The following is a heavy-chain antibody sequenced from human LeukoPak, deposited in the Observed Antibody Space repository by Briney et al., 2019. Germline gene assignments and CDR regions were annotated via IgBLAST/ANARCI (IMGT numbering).Heavy chain of an antibody. Sequence: GGSLRLSCAASGFTFISYAMHWVRQAPGKGLEWVAVVSYDGSNKYYANSVKGRFTISRDKSKNTLHLQMNSLRAEDTAIYYCARDTSFAVGATLDFWGQGTLVTVSS. CDR3: ARDTSFAVGATLDF. V-gene: IGHV3-30*04. J-gene: IGHJ4*02. CDR1: GFTFISYA. CDR2: VSYDGSNK. D-gene: IGHD1-26*01.